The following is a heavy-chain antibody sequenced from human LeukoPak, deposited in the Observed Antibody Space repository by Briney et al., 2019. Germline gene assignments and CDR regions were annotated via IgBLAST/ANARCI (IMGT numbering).Heavy chain of an antibody. CDR2: VYYSGST. CDR3: ARHSSGWYSFDY. CDR1: GDSISSGSYY. Sequence: SETLSLTCTASGDSISSGSYYWGWLRQPPGKDLEWIGSVYYSGSTYYNPSLKSRVTISVDTSKNQFSLRLTSVTAADTAVYYCARHSSGWYSFDYWGQGTLVTVSS. V-gene: IGHV4-39*01. J-gene: IGHJ4*02. D-gene: IGHD6-19*01.